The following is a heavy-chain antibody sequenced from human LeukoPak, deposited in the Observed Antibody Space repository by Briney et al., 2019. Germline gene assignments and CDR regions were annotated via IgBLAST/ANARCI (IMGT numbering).Heavy chain of an antibody. J-gene: IGHJ4*02. CDR1: GVSISSYS. CDR2: IYDSGNT. D-gene: IGHD5-24*01. V-gene: IGHV4-59*08. CDR3: ARLGDGDNLRYFDY. Sequence: SETLSLTCTVSGVSISSYSWSWIRQPPGKGLEWVGYIYDSGNTKYNTSLKSRLTILRDTSKKQISLRLSSVTAADTAVYYCARLGDGDNLRYFDYWGQGTLVTVSS.